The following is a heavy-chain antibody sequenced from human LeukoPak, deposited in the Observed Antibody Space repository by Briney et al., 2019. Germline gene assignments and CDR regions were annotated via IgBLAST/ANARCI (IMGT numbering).Heavy chain of an antibody. J-gene: IGHJ4*02. CDR3: ARGIAAAVGFDY. V-gene: IGHV4-59*12. CDR2: IYHSGST. Sequence: SETLSLTCTVSGGSISSYYWSWTRQPPGKGLEWIGYIYHSGSTYYNPSLKSRVTISVDRSKNQFSLKLSSVTAADTAVYYCARGIAAAVGFDYWGQGTLVTVSS. D-gene: IGHD6-13*01. CDR1: GGSISSYY.